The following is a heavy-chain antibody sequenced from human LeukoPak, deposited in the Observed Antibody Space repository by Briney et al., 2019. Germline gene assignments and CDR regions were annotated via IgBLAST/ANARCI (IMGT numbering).Heavy chain of an antibody. Sequence: ASVKVSCKASGGTFSSYAISWVRQAPGQGLEWMGGIIPIFGTANYAQKFQGRVTITADESTSTAYMELSSLRSEDTAAYYCAREEGAPWYFDLWGRGTLVTVSS. D-gene: IGHD1-26*01. V-gene: IGHV1-69*13. J-gene: IGHJ2*01. CDR1: GGTFSSYA. CDR3: AREEGAPWYFDL. CDR2: IIPIFGTA.